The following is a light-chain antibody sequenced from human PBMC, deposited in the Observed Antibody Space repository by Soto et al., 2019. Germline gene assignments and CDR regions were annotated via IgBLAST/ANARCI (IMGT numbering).Light chain of an antibody. CDR3: SSYTGSSTPWV. CDR2: EVS. Sequence: QSALTQPASVSGSPGQSITISCTGTSSDVGGYNYVSWYQQHPGNAPKLMIYEVSNRPSGVSNRFSGSKSGNTASLTISGLQAEDEADYYCSSYTGSSTPWVFGGGTKLTVL. CDR1: SSDVGGYNY. J-gene: IGLJ3*02. V-gene: IGLV2-14*01.